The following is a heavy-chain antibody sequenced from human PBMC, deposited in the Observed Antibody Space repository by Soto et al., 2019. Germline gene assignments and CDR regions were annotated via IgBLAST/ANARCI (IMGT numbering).Heavy chain of an antibody. CDR1: GYNFTTYA. V-gene: IGHV1-3*01. D-gene: IGHD2-15*01. J-gene: IGHJ4*02. CDR3: ARSSLLPYFDY. CDR2: INGGNGNT. Sequence: ASVKVSCKASGYNFTTYAMHWVRQAPGQRLEWLGWINGGNGNTKYSQKFQGRVTITRDTSASTAHMELSSLRSEDTAVYYCARSSLLPYFDYWGQGTLVTVSS.